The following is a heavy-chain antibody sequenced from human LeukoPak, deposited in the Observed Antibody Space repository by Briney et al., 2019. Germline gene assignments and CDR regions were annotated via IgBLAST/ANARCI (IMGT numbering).Heavy chain of an antibody. CDR3: ASSGYIAARYAFDI. CDR1: GGTFSSYA. J-gene: IGHJ3*02. V-gene: IGHV1-69*05. CDR2: IIPIFGTA. D-gene: IGHD6-6*01. Sequence: SVKVSCKASGGTFSSYAISWVRQAPGQGLEWMGGIIPIFGTANYAQKFQGRVTITTDESTSTAYMELSSLRSGDTAVYYCASSGYIAARYAFDIWGQGTMVTVSS.